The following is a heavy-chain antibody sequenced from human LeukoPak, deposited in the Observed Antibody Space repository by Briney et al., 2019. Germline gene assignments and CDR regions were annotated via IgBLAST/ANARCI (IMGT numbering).Heavy chain of an antibody. CDR1: GYTFTSYG. V-gene: IGHV1-18*01. Sequence: ASVKVSWKASGYTFTSYGISWVRQAPGQGLEWMGWISAYNGNTNYAQKLQGRVTMTTDTSTSTAYMELRSLRSDDTAVYYCARAVDTTSGGVIVMSPFDYWGQGTLVTVSS. CDR2: ISAYNGNT. D-gene: IGHD3-16*02. CDR3: ARAVDTTSGGVIVMSPFDY. J-gene: IGHJ4*02.